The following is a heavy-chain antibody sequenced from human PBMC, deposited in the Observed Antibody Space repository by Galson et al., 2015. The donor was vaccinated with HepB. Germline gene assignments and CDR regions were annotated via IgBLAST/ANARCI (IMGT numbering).Heavy chain of an antibody. D-gene: IGHD6-13*01. CDR1: GFTFSSYA. CDR3: AREKSRVGSSWYNWFDP. CDR2: ISYDGSNK. J-gene: IGHJ5*02. V-gene: IGHV3-30*04. Sequence: SLRLSCAASGFTFSSYAMHWVRQAPGKGLEWVAVISYDGSNKYYADSVKGRFTISRDNSKNTLYLQMNSLRAEDTAVYYCAREKSRVGSSWYNWFDPWGQGTLVTVSS.